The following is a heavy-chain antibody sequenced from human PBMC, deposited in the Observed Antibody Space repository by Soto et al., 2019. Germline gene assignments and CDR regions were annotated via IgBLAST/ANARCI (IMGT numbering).Heavy chain of an antibody. CDR2: ITSSGTTV. V-gene: IGHV3-48*02. Sequence: EVHLVEPGGGLVQPGRSLRLSCAASGFTFSSYSLNWVRQAPGKGLEWVSYITSSGTTVYYADSVRGRFTISRDNAKNSLYLQMNSLRDDDTAVYYCARGSSNWAYYFDFWGQGTLVTVSS. J-gene: IGHJ4*02. D-gene: IGHD6-13*01. CDR1: GFTFSSYS. CDR3: ARGSSNWAYYFDF.